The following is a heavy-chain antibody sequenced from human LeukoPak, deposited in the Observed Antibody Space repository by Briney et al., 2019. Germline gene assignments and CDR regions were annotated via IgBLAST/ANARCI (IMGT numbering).Heavy chain of an antibody. CDR2: IYYSGST. CDR3: ARAFYPGYYSYMAV. J-gene: IGHJ6*03. CDR1: GGSISPYY. V-gene: IGHV4-59*01. D-gene: IGHD3-3*02. Sequence: SETLSLTCTVSGGSISPYYWSWIRQPPGKGLEWIGYIYYSGSTNYNPSHKSRVTISVDTSKNQFSLKLSSVTAADTAVYYCARAFYPGYYSYMAVWGKGTTVTVSS.